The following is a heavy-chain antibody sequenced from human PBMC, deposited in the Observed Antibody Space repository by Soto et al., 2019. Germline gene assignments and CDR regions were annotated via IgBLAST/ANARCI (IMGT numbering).Heavy chain of an antibody. CDR1: GFTVSSYS. CDR3: ARDRTDSGYRLTDYYYGRDV. V-gene: IGHV3-21*01. Sequence: EVQLVESGGGLVKPGGSLRLSCAASGFTVSSYSMNWVRQAPGKGLEWVSSISSSSSYIYYADSVKGRFTISRDNAKNSLYLQMNSLRAEDTAVYYCARDRTDSGYRLTDYYYGRDVCGQGTTVTVSS. D-gene: IGHD5-12*01. J-gene: IGHJ6*02. CDR2: ISSSSSYI.